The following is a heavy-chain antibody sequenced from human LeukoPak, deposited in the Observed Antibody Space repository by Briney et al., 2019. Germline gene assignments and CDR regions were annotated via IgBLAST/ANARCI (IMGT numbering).Heavy chain of an antibody. D-gene: IGHD6-25*01. CDR3: ARGGAARGRFEN. CDR2: MREDGSII. J-gene: IGHJ4*02. V-gene: IGHV3-7*01. CDR1: GFPFNVQT. Sequence: PGGSLRLSCAASGFPFNVQTMSWVRQAPGKGLDWVASMREDGSIINCVDSVKGRFTISRDNPKNSLYLQMNSLRAEDTAVYYCARGGAARGRFENWGQGTLVTVSS.